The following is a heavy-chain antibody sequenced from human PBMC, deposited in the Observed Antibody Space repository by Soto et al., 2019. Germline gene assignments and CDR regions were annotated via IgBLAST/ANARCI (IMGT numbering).Heavy chain of an antibody. V-gene: IGHV3-9*01. CDR2: ISWNSGSI. CDR3: ARGNYFDY. J-gene: IGHJ4*02. Sequence: EVQLVESGGGLVQPGRSLRLSCAASGFTFDDYAMHWVRQAPGKGLEWVSGISWNSGSIGYADSVKGRFTISRDNAKNALNLQMNSLRAEDTALYYCARGNYFDYWGQGTLVTVSS. CDR1: GFTFDDYA.